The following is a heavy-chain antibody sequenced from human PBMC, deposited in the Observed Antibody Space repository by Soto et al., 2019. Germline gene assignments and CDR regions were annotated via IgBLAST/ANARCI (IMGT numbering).Heavy chain of an antibody. D-gene: IGHD2-15*01. J-gene: IGHJ6*02. CDR2: TYYRSRWYN. V-gene: IGHV6-1*01. CDR1: GDSVSSNSAA. Sequence: SQTLSLTCAISGDSVSSNSAAWNWIRQSPSRGLEWLGRTYYRSRWYNDYALSVKSRITINPDTSKNQFSLQLSSVTAADTAVYYCARGAVVVAASGSGYYFPYYYYYGMDVWGQGTTVTVSS. CDR3: ARGAVVVAASGSGYYFPYYYYYGMDV.